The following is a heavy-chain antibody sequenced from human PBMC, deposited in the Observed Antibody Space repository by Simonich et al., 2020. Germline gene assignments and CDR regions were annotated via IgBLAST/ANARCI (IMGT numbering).Heavy chain of an antibody. CDR3: ARHDRWLQFYFDY. D-gene: IGHD5-12*01. J-gene: IGHJ4*02. CDR1: GGSISSYY. CDR2: INYSGST. V-gene: IGHV4-59*08. Sequence: QVQLQESGPGLVKPSETLSLTCTVSGGSISSYYWSWIRQPPGKGLGWLGYINYSGSTNHTPSLKSRVTISVDTSKNQFSLKLSSVTAADTAVYYCARHDRWLQFYFDYWGQGTLVTVSS.